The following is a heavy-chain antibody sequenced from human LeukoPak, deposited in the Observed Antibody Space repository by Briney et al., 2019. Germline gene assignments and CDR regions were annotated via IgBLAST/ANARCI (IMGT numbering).Heavy chain of an antibody. J-gene: IGHJ4*02. V-gene: IGHV3-43*02. CDR2: ISGDGSST. CDR1: GFSFNEYV. CDR3: TKDRYCSSSSCPTDH. Sequence: PGGSLRLSCAASGFSFNEYVMHWVRQAPGKGLEWIALISGDGSSTYYVGSVKGRFTISRDNSKNALYLQMNSLRTEDTALYYYTKDRYCSSSSCPTDHWGQGTLVTVSS. D-gene: IGHD2-2*01.